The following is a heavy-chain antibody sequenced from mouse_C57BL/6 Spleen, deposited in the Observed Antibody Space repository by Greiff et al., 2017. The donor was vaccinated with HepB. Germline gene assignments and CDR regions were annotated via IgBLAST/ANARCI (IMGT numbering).Heavy chain of an antibody. CDR3: ARSANYYGSSYEYFDV. J-gene: IGHJ1*03. Sequence: EVQLQESVAELVRPGASVKLSCTASGFNIKNTYMHWVKQRPEQGLEWIGRIDPANGNTKYAPKFQGKATITADTSSNTAYLQLSSLTSEDTAIYYCARSANYYGSSYEYFDVWGTGTTVTVSS. CDR1: GFNIKNTY. D-gene: IGHD1-1*01. CDR2: IDPANGNT. V-gene: IGHV14-3*01.